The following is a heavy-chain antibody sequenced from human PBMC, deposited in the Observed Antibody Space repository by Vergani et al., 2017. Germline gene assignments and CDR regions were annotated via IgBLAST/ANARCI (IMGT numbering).Heavy chain of an antibody. Sequence: QVQLVQSGPEVQKPGASVKVSCKASGYPFTSYDINWVRQATGQGLECLGWMNPNSANTGYAQKFQGRVTMTRNTSISTAYMELSSLRSEDTAVYYCARVANSNYVGEHWFDPWGQGTLVTVSS. CDR3: ARVANSNYVGEHWFDP. J-gene: IGHJ5*02. D-gene: IGHD4-11*01. CDR2: MNPNSANT. CDR1: GYPFTSYD. V-gene: IGHV1-8*01.